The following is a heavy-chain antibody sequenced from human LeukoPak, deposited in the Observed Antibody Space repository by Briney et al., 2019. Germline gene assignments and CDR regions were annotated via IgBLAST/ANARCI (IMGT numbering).Heavy chain of an antibody. V-gene: IGHV5-51*01. CDR1: GYSFSIYW. Sequence: GESLKISCKGSGYSFSIYWIGWVRQMPGKGLEWMGIIYPGDSDTRYSPSFQGQVTISADKSISTAYLQWSSLKASDTAMYYCARLASSSLGAFDIWGQGTMVTVSS. D-gene: IGHD6-6*01. CDR2: IYPGDSDT. CDR3: ARLASSSLGAFDI. J-gene: IGHJ3*02.